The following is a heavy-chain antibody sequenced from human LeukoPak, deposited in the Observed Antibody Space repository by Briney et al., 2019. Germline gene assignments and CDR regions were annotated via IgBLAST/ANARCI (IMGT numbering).Heavy chain of an antibody. CDR1: GFSLTSSGMC. CDR2: IDWDDDK. J-gene: IGHJ4*02. CDR3: ARIRGYDFLTGYYDY. D-gene: IGHD3-9*01. V-gene: IGHV2-70*01. Sequence: SGPALVKPTQTLTLTCTFSGFSLTSSGMCVGWIRQSPGKALEWLALIDWDDDKYYSTSLKTRLTISKDTSKNQVVLTMTNTDPVDTATYYCARIRGYDFLTGYYDYWGQGTLVTVSS.